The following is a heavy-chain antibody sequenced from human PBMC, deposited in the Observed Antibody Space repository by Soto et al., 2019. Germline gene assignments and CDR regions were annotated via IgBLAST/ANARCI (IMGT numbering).Heavy chain of an antibody. CDR1: GFTFDDYA. J-gene: IGHJ4*02. CDR2: ISWNSGSI. CDR3: ARAGHSGYDYLSYFDY. D-gene: IGHD5-12*01. Sequence: GGSLRLSCAASGFTFDDYAMHWVRQAPGKGLEWVSGISWNSGSIGYADSVKGRFTISRDNAKNSLYLQMNSLRAEDTALYYCARAGHSGYDYLSYFDYWGQGTLVTVSS. V-gene: IGHV3-9*01.